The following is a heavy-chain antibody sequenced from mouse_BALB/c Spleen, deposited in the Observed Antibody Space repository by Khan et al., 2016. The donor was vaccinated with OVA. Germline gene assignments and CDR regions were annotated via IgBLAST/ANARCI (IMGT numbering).Heavy chain of an antibody. CDR1: GFSFSRYS. V-gene: IGHV5-9-3*01. CDR3: TIHEGYYGYGQGNY. D-gene: IGHD2-2*01. Sequence: EVELVESGGGLVKPGGSLKLSCAASGFSFSRYSMSWVRQTPEKRLEWVETIISGGTYTYYSDSVKGRFTISRDNATNPLFLQMSSLRSEDTAIYSCTIHEGYYGYGQGNYWGQGTSVTVSA. CDR2: IISGGTYT. J-gene: IGHJ4*01.